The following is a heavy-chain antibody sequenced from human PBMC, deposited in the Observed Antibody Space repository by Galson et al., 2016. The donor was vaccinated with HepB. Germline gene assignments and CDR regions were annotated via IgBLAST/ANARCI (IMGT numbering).Heavy chain of an antibody. J-gene: IGHJ4*02. D-gene: IGHD1-26*01. CDR3: ARDSSGSIVDY. CDR2: INPSSESA. Sequence: SVKVSCKASGYSFTSYYLHWVRQAPGQGLEWMGVINPSSESATYAQKLQGRVTMTRDTSSNTVYMEVSSLRSEDTAMYYCARDSSGSIVDYWGQGTLVTVSS. CDR1: GYSFTSYY. V-gene: IGHV1-46*01.